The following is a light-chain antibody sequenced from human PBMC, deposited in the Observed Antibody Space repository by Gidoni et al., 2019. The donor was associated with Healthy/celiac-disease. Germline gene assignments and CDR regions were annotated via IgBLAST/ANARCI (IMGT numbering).Light chain of an antibody. CDR3: QQLNSYPLT. V-gene: IGKV1-9*01. J-gene: IGKJ4*01. CDR2: AAP. CDR1: QGISSY. Sequence: DIQLTQSPSFLSASVGDRVTITCRASQGISSYLAWYQQKPGKAPKLLIYAAPTLQSGVPSRFSGSGSGTEFTLTISSLQPEDFVTYYCQQLNSYPLTFGGGTKVEIK.